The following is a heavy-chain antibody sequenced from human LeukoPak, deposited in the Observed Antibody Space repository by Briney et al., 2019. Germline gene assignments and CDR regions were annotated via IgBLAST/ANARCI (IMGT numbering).Heavy chain of an antibody. CDR3: ATEMTSVVPDY. J-gene: IGHJ4*02. Sequence: PEASVKVSCKVSGHNLSELTMHWVRQAPGKGLEWMGGFDPENDERIYARKFRGRLTMTEDTSTDTAYMELSSLRSEDTAVYFCATEMTSVVPDYWGQGTLVTVSS. V-gene: IGHV1-24*01. CDR1: GHNLSELT. D-gene: IGHD4-17*01. CDR2: FDPENDER.